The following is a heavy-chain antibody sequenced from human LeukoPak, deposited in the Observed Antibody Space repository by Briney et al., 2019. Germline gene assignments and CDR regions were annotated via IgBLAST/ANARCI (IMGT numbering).Heavy chain of an antibody. V-gene: IGHV4-61*02. CDR2: IYTSGST. CDR1: GDSISSANYY. Sequence: PSETLSLTCTVSGDSISSANYYWSWIRQPAGKGLEWIGRIYTSGSTDYNPSLKSRVTISVDTSKNQFSLKLTSATAADTAVYYCARDGTSVQFQHWGQGTLVTVSS. D-gene: IGHD1-26*01. J-gene: IGHJ1*01. CDR3: ARDGTSVQFQH.